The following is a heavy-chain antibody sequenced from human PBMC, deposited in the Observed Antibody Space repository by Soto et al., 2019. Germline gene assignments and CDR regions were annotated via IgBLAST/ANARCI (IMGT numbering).Heavy chain of an antibody. V-gene: IGHV3-48*04. CDR3: ARGFRVEGAYGAGAFFDS. J-gene: IGHJ4*02. D-gene: IGHD1-26*01. Sequence: GSLRLSCVGSGFTFSNYGMNWVRQGPGKGLEWLSSIDKSGTTRYYADSVKGRFTISRDNAKNTVYLQMNSLRAEDTAVYYCARGFRVEGAYGAGAFFDSWAQGT. CDR1: GFTFSNYG. CDR2: IDKSGTTR.